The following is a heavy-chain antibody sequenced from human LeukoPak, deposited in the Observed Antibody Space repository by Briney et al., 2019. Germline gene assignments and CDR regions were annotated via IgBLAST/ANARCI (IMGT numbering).Heavy chain of an antibody. CDR1: GYTFTSYG. CDR3: ARDQRPFIAMSPDWFDP. CDR2: ISAYNGNT. J-gene: IGHJ5*02. D-gene: IGHD3-22*01. V-gene: IGHV1-18*01. Sequence: ASVKVSCKASGYTFTSYGISWVRQAPGQGLERMGWISAYNGNTNYAQKLQGRVTMTTDTSTSTAYMELRSLRSDDTAVYYCARDQRPFIAMSPDWFDPWGQGTLVTVSS.